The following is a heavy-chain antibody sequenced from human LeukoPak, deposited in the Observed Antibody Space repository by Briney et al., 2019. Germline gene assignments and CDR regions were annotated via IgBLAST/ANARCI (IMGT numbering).Heavy chain of an antibody. V-gene: IGHV1-2*02. CDR3: ARCSTPHWVFDAFDI. Sequence: ASVKVSCKASGYTFTGHYMHWVRQAPGQGPEWMGWINPNSGGTNYAQKFQGRVTMTRDTSISTAYMELSGLRSDDTAVYYCARCSTPHWVFDAFDIWGQGTMVTVSS. J-gene: IGHJ3*02. D-gene: IGHD7-27*01. CDR2: INPNSGGT. CDR1: GYTFTGHY.